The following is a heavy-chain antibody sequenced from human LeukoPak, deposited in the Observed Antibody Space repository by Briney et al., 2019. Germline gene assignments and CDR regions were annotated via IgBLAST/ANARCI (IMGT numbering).Heavy chain of an antibody. D-gene: IGHD6-19*01. CDR1: GFTFSSYG. J-gene: IGHJ4*02. Sequence: GGSLRLSCAASGFTFSSYGMHWVRQAPGKGLEWVAVISYDGSNKYYADSVKGRFTISGDNSKNTLYLQMNSLRAEDTAVYYYAKPPLWAVAGTRFDYWGQGTLVTVSS. CDR2: ISYDGSNK. V-gene: IGHV3-30*18. CDR3: AKPPLWAVAGTRFDY.